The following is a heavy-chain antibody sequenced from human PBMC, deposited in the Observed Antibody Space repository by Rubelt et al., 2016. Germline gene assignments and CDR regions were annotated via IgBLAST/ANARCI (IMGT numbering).Heavy chain of an antibody. J-gene: IGHJ6*02. CDR3: ARDRDYATPRVYYGMDV. CDR2: ISRDSSAI. Sequence: QLVESGGGLVQPGGSLRLSCAASGFIFSDYSMNWVRQAPGKGLEWLSYISRDSSAIYYADSVKGRFTISRDGAKNSLYLQMNGRRVEDAGVYYCARDRDYATPRVYYGMDVWGQGTTVTVSS. CDR1: GFIFSDYS. V-gene: IGHV3-48*01. D-gene: IGHD4-17*01.